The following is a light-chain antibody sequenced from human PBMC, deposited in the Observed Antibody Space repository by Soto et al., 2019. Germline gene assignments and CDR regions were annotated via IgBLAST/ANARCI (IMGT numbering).Light chain of an antibody. Sequence: QSVLTQPPSASGSPGQSVTISCTGTSSDVGDYNYVSWYQQYPGKAPKLMIYEVSKRPSGVPDRFSGSKSGDTASLTVSGLQAEDEADYYCSSYAASTGYVVFGGGTKVTVL. V-gene: IGLV2-8*01. CDR3: SSYAASTGYVV. CDR1: SSDVGDYNY. J-gene: IGLJ2*01. CDR2: EVS.